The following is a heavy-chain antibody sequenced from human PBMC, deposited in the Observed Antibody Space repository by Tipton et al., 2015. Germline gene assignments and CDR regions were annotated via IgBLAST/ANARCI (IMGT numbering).Heavy chain of an antibody. CDR2: VNHSGST. D-gene: IGHD3-22*01. Sequence: AGLVKPSETLSLTCAFSGGSFSDYYCTWFRQPPGKGLEWIGEVNHSGSTNYTPSLKSRVTISLDTSKNQFSLKLSSVTAADTAVYYCARDAGRYYDSSGLSWYFDLWGRGTLVTVSS. J-gene: IGHJ2*01. V-gene: IGHV4-34*01. CDR3: ARDAGRYYDSSGLSWYFDL. CDR1: GGSFSDYY.